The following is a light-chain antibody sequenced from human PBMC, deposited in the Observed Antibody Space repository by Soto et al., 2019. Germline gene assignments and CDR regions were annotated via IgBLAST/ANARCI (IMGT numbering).Light chain of an antibody. Sequence: DIQMTQSPSSLSASVGDRVTITCRASQSINSYLNWYQQKPGKAPKLLIYAASSLQSWVPSRFSGSGSGTDFTLTISSLQPEDFATYYCQQSYSTPRTFGQGTKVDIK. CDR2: AAS. V-gene: IGKV1-39*01. CDR3: QQSYSTPRT. CDR1: QSINSY. J-gene: IGKJ1*01.